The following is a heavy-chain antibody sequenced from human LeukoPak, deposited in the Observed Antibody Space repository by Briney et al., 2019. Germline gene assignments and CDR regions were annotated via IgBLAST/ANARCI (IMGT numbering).Heavy chain of an antibody. CDR1: GFTFSTYW. CDR2: INNVGSST. Sequence: GGSLRLSCAASGFTFSTYWMHWVRQVPGKGLVWVSRINNVGSSTTYADSVKGQFTISRDNAKNTLYLQMNSLRVEDTAVYYCARGLYYGMDVWGQGTTVTASS. CDR3: ARGLYYGMDV. J-gene: IGHJ6*02. V-gene: IGHV3-74*01.